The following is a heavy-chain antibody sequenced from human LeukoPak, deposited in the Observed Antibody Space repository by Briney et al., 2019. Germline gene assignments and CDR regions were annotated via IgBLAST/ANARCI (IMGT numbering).Heavy chain of an antibody. J-gene: IGHJ3*02. CDR1: GFTFSDYI. CDR3: ARERRQWQPFDI. CDR2: ISSSGGTI. D-gene: IGHD6-19*01. V-gene: IGHV3-48*04. Sequence: GGSLRLSCAASGFTFSDYIINWVRQAPGRGLEWISYISSSGGTIYYADSVKGRFTISRDNTDNSLFLQMSSLRAEDTAVYYCARERRQWQPFDIWGQGTMVTVSS.